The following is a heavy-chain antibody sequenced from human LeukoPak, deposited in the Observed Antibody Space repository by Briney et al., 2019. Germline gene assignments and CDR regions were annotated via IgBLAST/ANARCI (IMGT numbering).Heavy chain of an antibody. J-gene: IGHJ3*02. CDR2: IYYSGST. Sequence: SETLSLTCTVSGGSISSYYWSWIRQPPGKGLEWIGYIYYSGSTNYNPSLKSRVTISVDTSKNQFSLKLSSVTAADTAVYYCARPFLGGIDAFDIWGQGTMVTVYS. D-gene: IGHD1-1*01. CDR1: GGSISSYY. CDR3: ARPFLGGIDAFDI. V-gene: IGHV4-59*08.